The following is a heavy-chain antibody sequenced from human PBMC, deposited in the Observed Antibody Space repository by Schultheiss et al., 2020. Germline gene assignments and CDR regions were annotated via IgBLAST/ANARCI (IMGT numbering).Heavy chain of an antibody. CDR2: IYYSGST. CDR1: GGSFSGYY. J-gene: IGHJ1*01. D-gene: IGHD2-21*02. Sequence: SETLSLTCTVYGGSFSGYYWSWIRQPAGKGLEWIGYIYYSGSTNYSPSLKSRVTISIDKSTNQFSLKLNSVTAADTAVYYCARNCGGDCSYFQHWGQGTLVTVSS. V-gene: IGHV4-59*08. CDR3: ARNCGGDCSYFQH.